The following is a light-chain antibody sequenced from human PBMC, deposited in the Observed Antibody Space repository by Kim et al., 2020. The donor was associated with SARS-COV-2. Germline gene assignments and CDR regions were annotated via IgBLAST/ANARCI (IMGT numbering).Light chain of an antibody. Sequence: PGERAAPSCRASQDVGHNLAWYQQRPGQAPRLLIFGASTRATGIPARFTGSGSGTEFTLTIISLQSEDFALYYCQQHDDWPPRVTVGQGTRLEIK. CDR3: QQHDDWPPRVT. V-gene: IGKV3-15*01. CDR1: QDVGHN. CDR2: GAS. J-gene: IGKJ5*01.